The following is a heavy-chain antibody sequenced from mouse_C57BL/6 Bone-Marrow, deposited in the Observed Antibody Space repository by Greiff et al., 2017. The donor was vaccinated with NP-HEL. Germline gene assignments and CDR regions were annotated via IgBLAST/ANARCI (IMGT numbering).Heavy chain of an antibody. CDR3: ARGGWLLRYFDV. V-gene: IGHV1-54*01. Sequence: QVQLQQSGAELVRPGTSVKVSCKASGYAFTNYLIEWVKQRPGQGLEWIGVINPGSGGTNYNEKFKGKATLTADKSSSTAYMQLSSLTSEYSAVYFCARGGWLLRYFDVWGTGTTVTVSS. J-gene: IGHJ1*03. CDR1: GYAFTNYL. CDR2: INPGSGGT. D-gene: IGHD2-3*01.